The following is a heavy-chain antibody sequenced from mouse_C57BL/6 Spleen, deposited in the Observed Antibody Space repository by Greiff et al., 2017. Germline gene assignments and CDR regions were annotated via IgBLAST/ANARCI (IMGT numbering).Heavy chain of an antibody. D-gene: IGHD4-1*01. V-gene: IGHV1-61*01. CDR1: GYTFTSYW. Sequence: QVQLQQPGAELVRPGSSVKLSCKASGYTFTSYWMDWVKQRPGQGLEWIGNIYPSDSETHYNQKFKDKVTLTVDKSSSTAYMQLSSLTSEDSAVYYCARSGANWDYWYFDVWGTGTTVTVSS. J-gene: IGHJ1*03. CDR3: ARSGANWDYWYFDV. CDR2: IYPSDSET.